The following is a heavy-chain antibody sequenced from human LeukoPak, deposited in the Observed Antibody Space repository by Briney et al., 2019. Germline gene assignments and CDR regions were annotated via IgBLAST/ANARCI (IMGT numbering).Heavy chain of an antibody. D-gene: IGHD6-6*01. CDR1: GGSISSSSYY. V-gene: IGHV4-39*01. Sequence: SETLSLTCTVSGGSISSSSYYWGWIRQPPGKGLEWIGSIYYSGSTYYNPSLKSRVTISVDTSKNQFSLKLSSMTAADTAVYYCARYDIAARTFDYWGQGTLVTVSS. J-gene: IGHJ4*02. CDR3: ARYDIAARTFDY. CDR2: IYYSGST.